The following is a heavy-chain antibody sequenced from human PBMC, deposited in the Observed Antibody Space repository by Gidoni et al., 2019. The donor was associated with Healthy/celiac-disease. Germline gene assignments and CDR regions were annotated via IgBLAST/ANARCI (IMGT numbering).Heavy chain of an antibody. J-gene: IGHJ6*02. V-gene: IGHV3-21*01. Sequence: EVQLVESGGGLVKPGGSLRISCAASGFTFGSYSMNWVRQAPGKGLEWVSSISCSSIYIYYADSVKGRFTISRDNAKNSLYLQMNSLRAEDTAVYYCARDYDFWSGYSAFWVYYGMDVWGQGTTVTVSS. CDR2: ISCSSIYI. CDR3: ARDYDFWSGYSAFWVYYGMDV. D-gene: IGHD3-3*01. CDR1: GFTFGSYS.